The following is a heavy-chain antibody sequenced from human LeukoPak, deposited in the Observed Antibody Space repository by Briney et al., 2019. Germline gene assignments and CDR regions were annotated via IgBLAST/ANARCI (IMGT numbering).Heavy chain of an antibody. CDR2: ISSSSSYI. V-gene: IGHV3-21*01. Sequence: GGSLRLSCAASGFTFSSYSMNWVRQAPGKGLEWVSSISSSSSYIYYADSVKGRFTISRDNAKNSLYLQMNSLRAEDTAVYYFARDRGGIAAAGTFAYWGQGTLVTVSS. D-gene: IGHD6-13*01. J-gene: IGHJ4*02. CDR3: ARDRGGIAAAGTFAY. CDR1: GFTFSSYS.